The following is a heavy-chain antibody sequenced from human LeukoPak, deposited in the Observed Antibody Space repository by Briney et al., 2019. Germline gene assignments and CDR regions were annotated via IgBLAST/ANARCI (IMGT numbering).Heavy chain of an antibody. D-gene: IGHD3-3*01. CDR2: INHSGST. Sequence: SETLSLTCAVYGGSFSGYYWSWIRQPPGKGLEWIGEINHSGSTNYNPSLKSRVTISVDTSKNQFSLKLSSVTAADTAVYYCARGWATYYDFCAAIGHANFDYWGQGTLVTVSS. J-gene: IGHJ4*02. V-gene: IGHV4-34*01. CDR3: ARGWATYYDFCAAIGHANFDY. CDR1: GGSFSGYY.